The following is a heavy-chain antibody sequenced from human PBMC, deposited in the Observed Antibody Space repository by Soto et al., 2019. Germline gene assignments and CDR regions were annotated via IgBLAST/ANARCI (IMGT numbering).Heavy chain of an antibody. Sequence: ASVKVSCKASGGTFSSYTISWVRQAPGQGLEWMGRIIPILGIANYAQKFQGRVTITADKSTSTAYMELSSLRSEDTAVYYCARRSIPENPEGYCSGGSCAKDYMDVWGKGTTVTVSS. D-gene: IGHD2-15*01. CDR3: ARRSIPENPEGYCSGGSCAKDYMDV. V-gene: IGHV1-69*02. CDR1: GGTFSSYT. CDR2: IIPILGIA. J-gene: IGHJ6*03.